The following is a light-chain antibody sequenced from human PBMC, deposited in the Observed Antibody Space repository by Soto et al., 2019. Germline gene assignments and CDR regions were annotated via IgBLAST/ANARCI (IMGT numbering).Light chain of an antibody. CDR3: EQYSHYWT. J-gene: IGKJ1*01. CDR1: QSMSRR. V-gene: IGKV1-5*01. Sequence: DIQMTQSPSTLSASVGDRVTITCRASQSMSRRLAWYQQKPGKAPRLLIYDDSSLESGVPSRFSGSGSGTEFTLTISSLQPDDFATYYCEQYSHYWTFGQGTKVGIK. CDR2: DDS.